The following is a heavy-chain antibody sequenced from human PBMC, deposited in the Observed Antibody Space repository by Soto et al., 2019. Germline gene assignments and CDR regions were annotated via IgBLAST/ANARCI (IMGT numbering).Heavy chain of an antibody. V-gene: IGHV3-33*01. CDR2: IWYDGSNK. J-gene: IGHJ6*03. CDR1: GFTFSSYG. Sequence: QVQLVESGGGVVQPGRSLRLSCAASGFTFSSYGMHWVRQAPGKGLEWVAVIWYDGSNKYYADSVKGRFTISRDNSKNTLYLQMNSLSAEDTAVYYCARGAVDYYYYYMDVWGKGTTVTVSS. CDR3: ARGAVDYYYYYMDV.